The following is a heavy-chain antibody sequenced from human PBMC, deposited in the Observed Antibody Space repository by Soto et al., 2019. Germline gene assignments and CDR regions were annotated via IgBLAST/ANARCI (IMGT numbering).Heavy chain of an antibody. D-gene: IGHD3-22*01. V-gene: IGHV3-15*01. J-gene: IGHJ4*02. CDR1: GFTFINAW. CDR3: ATDAYYDTSGYWF. CDR2: VKSKTDGATT. Sequence: GGSLRLSCAASGFTFINAWMTWVRQTPGKGLEWVGRVKSKTDGATTDYAAPVKGRFTISRDDSKNTLYLQINSLKTEDTAVYYCATDAYYDTSGYWFWGRGTLVTVSS.